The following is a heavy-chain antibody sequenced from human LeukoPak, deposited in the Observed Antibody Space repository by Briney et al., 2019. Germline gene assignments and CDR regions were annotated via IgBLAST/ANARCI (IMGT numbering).Heavy chain of an antibody. D-gene: IGHD3-10*01. CDR3: ARVIYGSGSYYRSY. V-gene: IGHV3-21*01. CDR2: ISSSSSYI. CDR1: GFTFSSYS. J-gene: IGHJ4*02. Sequence: GGSLRLSCAASGFTFSSYSMNWVRQAPGKGLEWVSSISSSSSYIYYADSVKGRFTISRDNAKNSLYLQMNNLSAEDTAVYYCARVIYGSGSYYRSYWGQGTLVTVSS.